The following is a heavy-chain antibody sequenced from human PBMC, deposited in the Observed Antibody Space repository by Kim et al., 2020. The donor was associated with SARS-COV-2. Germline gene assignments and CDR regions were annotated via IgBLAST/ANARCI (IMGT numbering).Heavy chain of an antibody. CDR3: ARASAYYLPRDAFDI. V-gene: IGHV4-39*07. D-gene: IGHD3-22*01. CDR1: GGAISSSPFY. CDR2: IYYNGST. Sequence: AETLSLTCTVSGGAISSSPFYWGWIRPPPGKGLEWIGTIYYNGSTYYNPALKSRVTISVDTSKNQFSLKLTSVTAADTAVYYCARASAYYLPRDAFDIWGQGTMVSVSS. J-gene: IGHJ3*02.